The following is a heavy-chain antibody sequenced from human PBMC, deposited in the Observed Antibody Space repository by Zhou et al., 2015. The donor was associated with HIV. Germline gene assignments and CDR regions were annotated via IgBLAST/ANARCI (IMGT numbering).Heavy chain of an antibody. Sequence: QVQLVQSGAEVKKPGSSVKVSCKASGGTFVSYAITWVRQAPGQGLEWMGGIIAGFGAVNYAQKFRGRVSISVDESTRTAYMELSGLRSEDTAVYYCARGKTDYGDSPYWGQGTLVTVSS. CDR1: GGTFVSYA. CDR3: ARGKTDYGDSPY. D-gene: IGHD4-17*01. J-gene: IGHJ4*02. CDR2: IIAGFGAV. V-gene: IGHV1-69*01.